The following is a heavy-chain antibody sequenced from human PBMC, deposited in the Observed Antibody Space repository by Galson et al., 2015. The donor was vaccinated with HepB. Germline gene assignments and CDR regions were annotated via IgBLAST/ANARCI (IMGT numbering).Heavy chain of an antibody. V-gene: IGHV4-59*08. D-gene: IGHD7-27*01. J-gene: IGHJ3*02. CDR2: THYSGST. CDR1: GGSISNYY. CDR3: ARHQLTGDSAFDI. Sequence: SETLSLTCTVSGGSISNYYWSWIRQPPGKGLEWIGYTHYSGSTNYNPSLKSRVTMSLDTYKNQFSLKLSSVTAADTAVFYCARHQLTGDSAFDIWGQGTMVTVSS.